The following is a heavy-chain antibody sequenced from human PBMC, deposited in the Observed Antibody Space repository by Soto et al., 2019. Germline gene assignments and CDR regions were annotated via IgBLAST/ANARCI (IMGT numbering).Heavy chain of an antibody. J-gene: IGHJ6*02. V-gene: IGHV3-53*01. Sequence: GGSLRLSCAASGFIVSSNYMSWVRQAPGKGLEWVSVIYSGGSANYADSVKGRFTISRDDSKNTLYLQMNSLRAEDTAVYYCVRDDYGLDVWGQGTAVTVS. CDR3: VRDDYGLDV. CDR2: IYSGGSA. CDR1: GFIVSSNY.